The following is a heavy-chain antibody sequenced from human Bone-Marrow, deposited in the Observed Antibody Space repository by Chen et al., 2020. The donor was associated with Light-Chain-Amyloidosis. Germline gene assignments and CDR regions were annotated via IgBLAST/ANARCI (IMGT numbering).Heavy chain of an antibody. J-gene: IGHJ6*02. CDR1: GGPFSSYA. Sequence: QVQLVQSGAEVKKPGSSVKVSCKASGGPFSSYAISWVRQAPGQGLEWMGGIIPIFGTANYAQKFQGRVTITADESTSTAYMELSSLRSEDTAVYYCARDRGRYCTNGVCYIPPVAGNYYYYGMDVWGQGTTVTVSS. CDR2: IIPIFGTA. D-gene: IGHD2-8*01. CDR3: ARDRGRYCTNGVCYIPPVAGNYYYYGMDV. V-gene: IGHV1-69*01.